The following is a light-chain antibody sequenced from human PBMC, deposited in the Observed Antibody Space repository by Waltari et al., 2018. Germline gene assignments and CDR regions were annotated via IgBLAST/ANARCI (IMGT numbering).Light chain of an antibody. CDR2: DVN. J-gene: IGLJ2*01. CDR1: SSDVGSYNY. Sequence: QSALTQPRSVSGSPGQSVTISCTGTSSDVGSYNYVCWYQQHPGKAPRLMIYDVNKRPSGVPDRFSGSKSGNTASLTISGLQAEDEAEYYCCAYAGSAIFGGGTELTV. CDR3: CAYAGSAI. V-gene: IGLV2-11*01.